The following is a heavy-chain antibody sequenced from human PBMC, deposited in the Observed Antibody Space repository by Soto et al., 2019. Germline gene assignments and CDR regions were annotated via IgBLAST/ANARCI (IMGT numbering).Heavy chain of an antibody. V-gene: IGHV5-51*01. D-gene: IGHD3-22*01. Sequence: GESLKISCKGSGYSFTSYWIGWVRQMPGKGLEWMGIIYPGDSDTRYSPSFQGQVTISADKSISTAYLQWSSLKASDTAMYYCARSYDSSGYYYEGFDYWGQGTLVTVSS. CDR1: GYSFTSYW. CDR3: ARSYDSSGYYYEGFDY. J-gene: IGHJ4*02. CDR2: IYPGDSDT.